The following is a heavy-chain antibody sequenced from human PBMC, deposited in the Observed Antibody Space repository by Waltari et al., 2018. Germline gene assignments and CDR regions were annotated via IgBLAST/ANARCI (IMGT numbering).Heavy chain of an antibody. CDR3: ARDRVPTVTTTHGNYMDV. D-gene: IGHD4-17*01. J-gene: IGHJ6*03. CDR1: GFTFSSYS. V-gene: IGHV3-21*01. Sequence: EVQLVESGGGLVKPGGSLRLSCAASGFTFSSYSMTWVRQAPGKGLEWVSSISSSSSYIYYADSVKGRFTISRDNAKNTLYLQMNSLRAEDTAVYYCARDRVPTVTTTHGNYMDVWGKGTTVTVSS. CDR2: ISSSSSYI.